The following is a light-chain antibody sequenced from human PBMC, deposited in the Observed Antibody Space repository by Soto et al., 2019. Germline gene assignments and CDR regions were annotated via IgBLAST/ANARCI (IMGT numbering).Light chain of an antibody. Sequence: IQLTQSPSSPSASVGDRVTITCRASQGISSYLDWYQQKPGKAPKLLIYAASTLQSGVPSRFRGSGSGTDFTLTISSLQPEDFATYYCLQLDNYPITFGQGTQLEIK. V-gene: IGKV1-9*01. CDR2: AAS. CDR3: LQLDNYPIT. CDR1: QGISSY. J-gene: IGKJ5*01.